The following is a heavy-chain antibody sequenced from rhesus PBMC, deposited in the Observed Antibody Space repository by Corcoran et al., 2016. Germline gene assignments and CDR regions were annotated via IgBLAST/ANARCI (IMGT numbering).Heavy chain of an antibody. CDR1: GFTFGSYA. Sequence: QVQLVQSGAEVKKPGASVKVSCKASGFTFGSYAISWVRQAPGQGLEWMGVIIPLVGITNDAEKFQGRVTITADSSTSPAYMELSSLRSEDTAVYYCARGPPRLVFGGGFDYWGQGVLVTVSS. V-gene: IGHV1-198*02. J-gene: IGHJ4*01. CDR3: ARGPPRLVFGGGFDY. CDR2: IIPLVGIT. D-gene: IGHD6-31*01.